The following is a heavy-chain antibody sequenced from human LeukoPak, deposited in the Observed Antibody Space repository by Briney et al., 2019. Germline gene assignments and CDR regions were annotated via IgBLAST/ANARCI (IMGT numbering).Heavy chain of an antibody. Sequence: GGSLRLSCAASGFTFSNSWLHWVRQAPGKGLEWVANIKQDGSEKYYVDSVKGRFTISRDNAKNSPYLQMNSLRAEDTAVYYCARVFLDSSGTFDYWGQGTLVTVSS. D-gene: IGHD6-25*01. CDR1: GFTFSNSW. CDR2: IKQDGSEK. V-gene: IGHV3-7*01. CDR3: ARVFLDSSGTFDY. J-gene: IGHJ4*02.